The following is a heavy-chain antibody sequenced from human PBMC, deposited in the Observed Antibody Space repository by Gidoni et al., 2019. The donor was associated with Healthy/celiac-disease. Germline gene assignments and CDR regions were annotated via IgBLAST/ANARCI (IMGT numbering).Heavy chain of an antibody. CDR2: IKSKTDGGTT. V-gene: IGHV3-15*01. D-gene: IGHD1-26*01. CDR3: TTDLRGSYYGGY. J-gene: IGHJ4*02. Sequence: LEWVGRIKSKTDGGTTDYAAPVKGRFTISRDDSKNTLYLQMNSLKTEDTAVYYCTTDLRGSYYGGYWGQGTLVTVSS.